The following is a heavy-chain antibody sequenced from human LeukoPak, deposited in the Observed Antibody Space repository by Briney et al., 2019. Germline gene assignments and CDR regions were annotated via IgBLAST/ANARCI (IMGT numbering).Heavy chain of an antibody. Sequence: GGSLRLSCAASGFTFSSYGMHWVRQAPGKGLEWVAVIWNDGSNKYYADSVKGRFTISRDNSKSTLYLQMNSLRAEDTAVYSCARASGPFDYWGQGTLVTVSS. CDR3: ARASGPFDY. CDR1: GFTFSSYG. D-gene: IGHD3-10*01. V-gene: IGHV3-33*01. J-gene: IGHJ4*02. CDR2: IWNDGSNK.